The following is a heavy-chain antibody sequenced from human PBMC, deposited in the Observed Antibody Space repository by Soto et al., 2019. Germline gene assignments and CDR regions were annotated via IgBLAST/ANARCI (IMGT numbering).Heavy chain of an antibody. CDR1: GGSFSNYF. CDR3: ARDLGFLRYGMDV. V-gene: IGHV4-34*01. D-gene: IGHD3-3*02. J-gene: IGHJ6*02. Sequence: TCGIYGGSFSNYFWTWVRQPPGKGLEWIGEVNHAGSANYNPSLKSRVTISVDTSKNQFSLKLSSVTAADTAVYYCARDLGFLRYGMDVWGQGTTVTVSS. CDR2: VNHAGSA.